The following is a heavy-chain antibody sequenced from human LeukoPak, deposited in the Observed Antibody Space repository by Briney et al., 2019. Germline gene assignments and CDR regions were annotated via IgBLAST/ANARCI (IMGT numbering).Heavy chain of an antibody. V-gene: IGHV3-11*01. D-gene: IGHD3-10*01. CDR3: ATYGSGTYGTYYFDS. CDR1: GFIFSDYY. Sequence: PGGSLRLSCAASGFIFSDYYMSWIRQAPGKGLEWVSYISSTGSPIYYADSVKGRFTISRDNGKKLLFLQMNSLRADDTAVYYCATYGSGTYGTYYFDSWGQGTLVTVSS. J-gene: IGHJ4*02. CDR2: ISSTGSPI.